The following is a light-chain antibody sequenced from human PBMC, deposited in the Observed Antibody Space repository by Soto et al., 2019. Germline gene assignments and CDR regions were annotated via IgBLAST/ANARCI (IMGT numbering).Light chain of an antibody. CDR3: QQSYSTPPT. CDR1: QSISSY. CDR2: AAS. V-gene: IGKV1-39*01. J-gene: IGKJ1*01. Sequence: DIQMTQSPSSLSASVGDRVTITCRASQSISSYLNWYQQKPGKAPKLLIYAASSLQSGVPSRFSGSGSGTELTLTISSLQPEDFATYYWQQSYSTPPTFGQGTKVEIK.